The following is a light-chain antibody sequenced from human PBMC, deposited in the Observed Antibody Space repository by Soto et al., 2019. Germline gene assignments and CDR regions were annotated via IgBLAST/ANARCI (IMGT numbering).Light chain of an antibody. CDR1: QSVLHSSHNKNY. J-gene: IGKJ1*01. CDR3: QHYYTTPRT. CDR2: WAS. Sequence: DIVMTQSPDSLAVSLGERATINCKSSQSVLHSSHNKNYLAWYQQKPGQPPKLLIYWASTRKSGVPDRFSGSGSGTDFTLTISSLQAEDVAVYYCQHYYTTPRTFRQGTKVEIK. V-gene: IGKV4-1*01.